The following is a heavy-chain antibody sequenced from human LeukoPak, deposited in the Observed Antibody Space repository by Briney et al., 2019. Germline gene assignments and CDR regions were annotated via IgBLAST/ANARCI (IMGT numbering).Heavy chain of an antibody. CDR1: GFTFSSYE. Sequence: GGSLRLSCAASGFTFSSYEMNWVRQAPGKWLEWVSYISSSGSTIYYADSVKGRFTISRDNAKNSLYLQMNSLRAEDTAVYYCARGKHCSSTSCYAGLSDYWGQGTLVTVSS. CDR2: ISSSGSTI. J-gene: IGHJ4*02. D-gene: IGHD2-2*01. CDR3: ARGKHCSSTSCYAGLSDY. V-gene: IGHV3-48*03.